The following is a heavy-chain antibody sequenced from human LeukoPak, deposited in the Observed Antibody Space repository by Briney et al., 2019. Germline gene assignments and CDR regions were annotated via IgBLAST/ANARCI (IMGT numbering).Heavy chain of an antibody. CDR2: IYTSGST. V-gene: IGHV4-61*02. CDR3: ARGERGTYYYDSSGPRHAFDI. J-gene: IGHJ3*02. D-gene: IGHD3-22*01. Sequence: PSETLSLTCTVSGGSISSGSYYWSWIRQPAGKGLEWIGRIYTSGSTNYNPSLKSRVTISVDTSKNQFSLKLSSVTAADTAVYYCARGERGTYYYDSSGPRHAFDIWGQGTMVTVSS. CDR1: GGSISSGSYY.